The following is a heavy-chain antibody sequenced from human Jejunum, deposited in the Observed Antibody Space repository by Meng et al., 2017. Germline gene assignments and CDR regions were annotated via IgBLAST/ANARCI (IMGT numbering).Heavy chain of an antibody. J-gene: IGHJ4*02. D-gene: IGHD2-21*01. V-gene: IGHV4-4*02. CDR2: VFHSGTP. Sequence: GQLQAPGPGLGKPSGTLSLTCAVSGGSITSTKWWSWVRQTPGKGLEWIGEVFHSGTPNYNPSLMSRLTMSVDKSKNQFSLNLTSVTAADTAVYYCASRPVGIRTYYFDCWGQGTLVTVSS. CDR1: GGSITSTKW. CDR3: ASRPVGIRTYYFDC.